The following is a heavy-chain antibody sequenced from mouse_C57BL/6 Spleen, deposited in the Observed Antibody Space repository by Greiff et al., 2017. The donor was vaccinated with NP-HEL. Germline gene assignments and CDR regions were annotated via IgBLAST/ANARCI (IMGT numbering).Heavy chain of an antibody. D-gene: IGHD2-1*01. J-gene: IGHJ2*01. CDR2: IDPSDSYT. CDR3: ARGDGNYSYYFDY. Sequence: VQLQQPGAELVMPGASVKLSCKASGYTFTSYWMHWVKQRPGQGLEWIGEIDPSDSYTNYNQKFKGKSTLTVDKSSSTAYMQLSSLTSEDSAVYYCARGDGNYSYYFDYWGQGTTLTVSS. CDR1: GYTFTSYW. V-gene: IGHV1-69*01.